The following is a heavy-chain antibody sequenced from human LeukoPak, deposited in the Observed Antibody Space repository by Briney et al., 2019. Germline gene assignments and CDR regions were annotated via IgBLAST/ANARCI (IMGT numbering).Heavy chain of an antibody. V-gene: IGHV3-48*04. Sequence: TGGSLRLSCAASGFTFSSYSMNWVRQAPGKGLEWVSYISSSSSTIYYADSVKGRFTISRDNAKNSLYLQMNSLRAEDTAVYYCAKTGGSGSNNWFDPWGQGTLVTVSS. D-gene: IGHD3-10*01. CDR3: AKTGGSGSNNWFDP. J-gene: IGHJ5*02. CDR2: ISSSSSTI. CDR1: GFTFSSYS.